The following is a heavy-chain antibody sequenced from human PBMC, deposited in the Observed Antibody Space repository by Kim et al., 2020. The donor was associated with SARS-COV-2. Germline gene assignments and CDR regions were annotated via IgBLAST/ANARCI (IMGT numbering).Heavy chain of an antibody. V-gene: IGHV3-73*01. CDR2: IRSKANRYAT. CDR3: TRHEEYSSSYYYYYYGMDV. Sequence: GGSLRLSCAASGFTFSGSAMHWVRQASGKGLEWVGRIRSKANRYATAYAASVKGRFTISRDDSKNTAYLQMNSLKTEATAVYYCTRHEEYSSSYYYYYYGMDVWGQGTTVTVSS. CDR1: GFTFSGSA. D-gene: IGHD6-6*01. J-gene: IGHJ6*02.